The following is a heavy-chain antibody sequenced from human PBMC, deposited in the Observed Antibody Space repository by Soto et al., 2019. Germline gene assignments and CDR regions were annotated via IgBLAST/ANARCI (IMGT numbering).Heavy chain of an antibody. CDR2: TSYDGTRK. Sequence: QVQLVESGGGVVQPGRSRRLSCAASGFIFSNYGMHWVRQAPGKGLEWVAVTSYDGTRKNYGDSVKGRFTISRDNSMNSLYLQMVSVSAEDTAVYYCAKDLGVWSGYLDGFDIWGQGTMVTVS. V-gene: IGHV3-30*18. CDR3: AKDLGVWSGYLDGFDI. J-gene: IGHJ3*02. D-gene: IGHD3-3*01. CDR1: GFIFSNYG.